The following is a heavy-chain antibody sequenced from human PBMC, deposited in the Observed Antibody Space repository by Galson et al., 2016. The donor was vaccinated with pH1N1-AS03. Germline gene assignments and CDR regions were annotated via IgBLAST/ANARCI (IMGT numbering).Heavy chain of an antibody. CDR2: VHNSGNT. V-gene: IGHV4-4*07. CDR1: GGSMSTYY. J-gene: IGHJ2*01. D-gene: IGHD3-10*01. CDR3: ARGTNFYGAGSYNSPDSYFDI. Sequence: LSLTCSVSGGSMSTYYWSWIRQPAGKGLEWIGRVHNSGNTYYIPSLKSRVAMSVDTSTNHFSLTLKSVTAADTAVYFCARGTNFYGAGSYNSPDSYFDIWGRGTLVTVSS.